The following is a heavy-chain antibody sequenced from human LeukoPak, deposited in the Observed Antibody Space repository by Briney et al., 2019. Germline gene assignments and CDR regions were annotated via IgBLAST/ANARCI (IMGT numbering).Heavy chain of an antibody. D-gene: IGHD2-2*01. CDR1: GGSISSSSYY. Sequence: SETLSLTCTVSGGSISSSSYYWGWIRQPPGKGLEWIGSIYYSGSTYYNPSLKSRVTISVDTSKNQFSLKLSSVTAADTAVYYCASTCSSTSCYRIDYWGQGTLVTVSS. V-gene: IGHV4-39*01. J-gene: IGHJ4*02. CDR3: ASTCSSTSCYRIDY. CDR2: IYYSGST.